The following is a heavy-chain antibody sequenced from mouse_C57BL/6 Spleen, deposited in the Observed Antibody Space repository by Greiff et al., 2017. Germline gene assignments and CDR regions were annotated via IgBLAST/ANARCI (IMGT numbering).Heavy chain of an antibody. CDR2: ILPGSGST. CDR3: ANTYTVVAPYYYAMDY. Sequence: VQLQQSGAELMKPGASVKLSCKATGYTFTGYWIEWVKQRPGHGLEWIGEILPGSGSTNYNEKFKGKATFTADTSSNTAYMQLSSLTTEDTANYYCANTYTVVAPYYYAMDYWGQGTSVTVSS. CDR1: GYTFTGYW. D-gene: IGHD1-1*01. V-gene: IGHV1-9*01. J-gene: IGHJ4*01.